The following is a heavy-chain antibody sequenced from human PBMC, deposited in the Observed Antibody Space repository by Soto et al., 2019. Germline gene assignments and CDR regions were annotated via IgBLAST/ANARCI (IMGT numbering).Heavy chain of an antibody. D-gene: IGHD2-15*01. CDR2: IYYSGST. CDR3: ARDGGWTRERGSYYYYYGMDV. Sequence: SETLSLTFTVSGGSISSGGYYWSWIRQHPGKGLERIGYIYYSGSTYYNPSLKSRVTISVDTSKNQFSLKLSSVTAADTAVYYCARDGGWTRERGSYYYYYGMDVWGQGTTVTVSS. CDR1: GGSISSGGYY. V-gene: IGHV4-31*03. J-gene: IGHJ6*02.